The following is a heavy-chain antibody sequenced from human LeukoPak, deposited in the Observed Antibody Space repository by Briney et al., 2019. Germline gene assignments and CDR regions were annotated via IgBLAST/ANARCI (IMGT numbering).Heavy chain of an antibody. V-gene: IGHV5-51*01. J-gene: IGHJ6*02. D-gene: IGHD3/OR15-3a*01. CDR1: GYSFTSYW. CDR2: IYPGDSDT. Sequence: GESLKISCKGSGYSFTSYWIGWVRQMPGKGLEWMGIIYPGDSDTRYSPSFQGQVTISADKSISTAYLQLSSLKASDTAMYYCARHNGVWGEFFGRRRTAYYYYGMDVWGQGTTVSVSS. CDR3: ARHNGVWGEFFGRRRTAYYYYGMDV.